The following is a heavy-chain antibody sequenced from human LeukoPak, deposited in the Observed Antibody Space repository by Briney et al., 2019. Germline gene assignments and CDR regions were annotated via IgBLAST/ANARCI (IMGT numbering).Heavy chain of an antibody. CDR1: GFPFSSYG. V-gene: IGHV3-15*01. CDR2: IKCKTDGGTT. J-gene: IGHJ4*02. CDR3: TTGHRGVTSPIDY. Sequence: KRWGSLRLSCAASGFPFSSYGMHWVRQAPGKGLEWVGRIKCKTDGGTTDYAAPVKGRFTISRDDSKNTLYLQMNSLKTEDTAVYYCTTGHRGVTSPIDYWGQGTPVTVSS. D-gene: IGHD3-10*01.